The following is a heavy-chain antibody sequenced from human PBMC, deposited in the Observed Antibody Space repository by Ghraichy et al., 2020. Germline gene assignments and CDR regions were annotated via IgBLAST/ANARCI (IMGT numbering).Heavy chain of an antibody. CDR1: GGSISSGGYY. D-gene: IGHD3-3*01. V-gene: IGHV4-31*03. CDR3: ARDPGPNPRFWSGYEYYGMDV. CDR2: IYYSGST. J-gene: IGHJ6*02. Sequence: SETLSLTCTVSGGSISSGGYYWSWIRQHPGKGLEWIGYIYYSGSTYYNPSLKSRVTISVDTSKNQFSLKLSSVTAADTAVYYRARDPGPNPRFWSGYEYYGMDVWGQGTTVTVSS.